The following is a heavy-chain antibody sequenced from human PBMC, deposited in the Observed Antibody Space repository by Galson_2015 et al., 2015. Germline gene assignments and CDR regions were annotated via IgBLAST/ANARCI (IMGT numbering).Heavy chain of an antibody. D-gene: IGHD5-18*01. CDR2: INWNGGST. CDR1: GFTFDDYG. V-gene: IGHV3-20*04. Sequence: SLRLSCAASGFTFDDYGMSWVRQAPGKGLEWVSGINWNGGSTGYADSVKGRYTISRDNAKDSLYLQMNSLRAEDTAVYYCVRLTQLWAFDCWGQGTLVTVSS. J-gene: IGHJ4*02. CDR3: VRLTQLWAFDC.